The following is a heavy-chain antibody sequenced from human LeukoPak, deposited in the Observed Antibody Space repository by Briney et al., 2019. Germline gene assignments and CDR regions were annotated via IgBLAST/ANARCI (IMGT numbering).Heavy chain of an antibody. J-gene: IGHJ4*02. Sequence: SVKVSCKASGGTFSSYAISWVRQAPGQGLEWMGGIIPIFGTANYAQKFQGRVAITTDESTSTAYMELSSLRSEDTAVYYCASEWYSSSSRYYYFDYWGQGTLVTVSS. CDR2: IIPIFGTA. CDR1: GGTFSSYA. D-gene: IGHD6-6*01. V-gene: IGHV1-69*05. CDR3: ASEWYSSSSRYYYFDY.